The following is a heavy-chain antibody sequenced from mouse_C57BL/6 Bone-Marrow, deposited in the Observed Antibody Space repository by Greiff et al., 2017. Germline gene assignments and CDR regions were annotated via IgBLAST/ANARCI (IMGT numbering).Heavy chain of an antibody. CDR2: SRNKANDYTT. CDR3: ARDALYAMDD. Sequence: EVKLVESGGGLVQSGRSLRLSCATSGFTFSDFYMEWVRQAPGKGLEWIAASRNKANDYTTEYSASVKGRFIVSRDTSQSILYLQMNALRAEDTAIYYCARDALYAMDDWGQGTSVTGSS. V-gene: IGHV7-1*01. CDR1: GFTFSDFY. J-gene: IGHJ4*01.